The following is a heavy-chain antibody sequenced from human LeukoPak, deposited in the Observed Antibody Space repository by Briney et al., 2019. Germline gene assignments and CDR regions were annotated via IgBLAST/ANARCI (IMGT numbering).Heavy chain of an antibody. D-gene: IGHD6-13*01. V-gene: IGHV3-21*01. CDR3: ARDRAAAGHNWFDP. CDR2: ISSSSSYI. Sequence: ASVKVSCKASGYAFTSYDINWVRQAPGKGLEWVSSISSSSSYIYYADSVKGRFTISRDNAKNSLYLQMNSLRAEDTAVYYCARDRAAAGHNWFDPWGQGTLVTVSS. CDR1: GYAFTSYD. J-gene: IGHJ5*02.